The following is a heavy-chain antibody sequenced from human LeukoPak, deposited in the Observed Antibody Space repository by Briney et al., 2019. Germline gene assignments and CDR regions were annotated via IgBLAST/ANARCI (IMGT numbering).Heavy chain of an antibody. Sequence: SETLSLTCTVSGGSISSYYWSWIRQPPGKGLEWIGYIYYSGSTNYNPSLKSRVTISVDTSKNQFSLKLSSVTAADTAVYYCARVVESGSYWSPAYYHYGMDVWGQGTTVTVSS. D-gene: IGHD1-26*01. CDR3: ARVVESGSYWSPAYYHYGMDV. J-gene: IGHJ6*02. CDR2: IYYSGST. V-gene: IGHV4-59*01. CDR1: GGSISSYY.